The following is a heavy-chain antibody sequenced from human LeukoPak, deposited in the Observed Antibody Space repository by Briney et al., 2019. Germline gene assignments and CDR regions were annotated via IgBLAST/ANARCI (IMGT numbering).Heavy chain of an antibody. V-gene: IGHV3-21*01. CDR1: GFTFSSYS. CDR3: ARHSNFVAGTAY. J-gene: IGHJ4*02. Sequence: PGGSLRLSCAASGFTFSSYSMNWVRQAPGKGLEWVSSISSSSSYIYYADSVKGRFIISRDNAKNSLYLQMNSLRAEDTAVYYCARHSNFVAGTAYWGQGTLVTVSS. CDR2: ISSSSSYI. D-gene: IGHD6-19*01.